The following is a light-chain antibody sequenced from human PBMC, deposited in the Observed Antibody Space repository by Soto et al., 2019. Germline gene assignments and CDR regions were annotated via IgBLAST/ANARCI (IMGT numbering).Light chain of an antibody. CDR1: QSISSY. J-gene: IGKJ1*01. CDR3: QQSYSTRWT. V-gene: IGKV1-39*01. Sequence: DIQMTQSPSSLSASVGDRVTITCRASQSISSYLNWYQQKPGKAPKLLIYFASSLQSGVPSRFSGSGSGTDFTLTISSLQPEDFATYYCQQSYSTRWTFGQGTKVEIK. CDR2: FAS.